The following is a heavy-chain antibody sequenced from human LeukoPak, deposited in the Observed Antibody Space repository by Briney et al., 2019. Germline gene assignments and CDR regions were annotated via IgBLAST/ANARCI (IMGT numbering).Heavy chain of an antibody. CDR1: GFTFSSYW. CDR3: ARWMAGTIDY. J-gene: IGHJ4*02. V-gene: IGHV3-74*01. D-gene: IGHD6-19*01. Sequence: GESLRLSCAASGFTFSSYWMNWVRQVPGKGLVWVSRINGDGTDTSYADSVKGRFTISRDNAKNTLYLQMNSLRAEDTAVYYCARWMAGTIDYWGQGTLVTVSS. CDR2: INGDGTDT.